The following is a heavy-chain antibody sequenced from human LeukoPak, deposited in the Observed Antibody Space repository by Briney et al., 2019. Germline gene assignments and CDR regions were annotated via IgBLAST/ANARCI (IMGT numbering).Heavy chain of an antibody. Sequence: PGGSLRLSCAASGFTFSSYEMNWVRQAPGKGLEWVSYISSSGSTIYYADSVKGRFTISRDNAKNSLYLQMNSLRAEDTAVYYCARLLGYCSGGSCYSPDYYYCMDVWGQGTTVTVSS. CDR3: ARLLGYCSGGSCYSPDYYYCMDV. D-gene: IGHD2-15*01. J-gene: IGHJ6*02. CDR1: GFTFSSYE. V-gene: IGHV3-48*03. CDR2: ISSSGSTI.